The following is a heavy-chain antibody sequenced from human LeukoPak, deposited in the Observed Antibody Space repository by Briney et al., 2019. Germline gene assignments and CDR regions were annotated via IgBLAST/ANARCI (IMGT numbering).Heavy chain of an antibody. CDR2: IRYDGSNK. CDR3: AKDRQMEQWLVPTPFDY. V-gene: IGHV3-30*02. D-gene: IGHD6-19*01. CDR1: GFTFSSYG. Sequence: GGSLRLSCAASGFTFSSYGMHWVRQAPGKGLEWVAFIRYDGSNKYYADSVKGRFTISRDNSKNTLYLQMNSLRAEDTAVYYCAKDRQMEQWLVPTPFDYWGQGTLVTVSS. J-gene: IGHJ4*02.